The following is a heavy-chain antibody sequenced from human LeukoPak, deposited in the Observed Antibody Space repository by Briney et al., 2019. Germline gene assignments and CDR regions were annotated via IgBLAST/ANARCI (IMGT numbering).Heavy chain of an antibody. J-gene: IGHJ5*02. Sequence: SETLSLTCAVYGGSFSGYYWSWIRQPPGKGLEWTGEINHSGSTNYNPSLKSRVTISVDTSKNQFSLKLSSVTAADTAVYYCARKPPHRIHWFDPWGQGTLVTVSS. CDR2: INHSGST. CDR1: GGSFSGYY. V-gene: IGHV4-34*01. CDR3: ARKPPHRIHWFDP.